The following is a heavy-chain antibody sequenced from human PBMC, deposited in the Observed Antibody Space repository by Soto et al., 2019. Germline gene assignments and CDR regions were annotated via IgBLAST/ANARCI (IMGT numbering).Heavy chain of an antibody. V-gene: IGHV3-23*01. CDR1: GFPFSNFA. CDR2: IGGRADNT. J-gene: IGHJ4*02. CDR3: AMGFEFGELSY. D-gene: IGHD3-10*01. Sequence: EVQLLESGGGLGRPGGSLRLSCTTSGFPFSNFAMSWVRQAPGKGLEWVSTIGGRADNTYYVDPVKGRFTISRDMSNSTLFLQLNSLGGEDTGVYYCAMGFEFGELSYWGQGTPVSVSS.